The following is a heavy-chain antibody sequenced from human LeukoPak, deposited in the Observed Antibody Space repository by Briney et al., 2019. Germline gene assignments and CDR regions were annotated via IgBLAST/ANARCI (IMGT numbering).Heavy chain of an antibody. CDR2: IIPIFGTA. CDR1: GGTFSSYA. J-gene: IGHJ4*02. Sequence: GASVKVSCKASGGTFSSYAISWVRQAPGQGLEWMGRIIPIFGTANYAQKFQGRVTITTDESTSKAYMELSSLRSEDTAVYYCASMYSSGWSNFDYWGQGTLVTVSS. D-gene: IGHD6-19*01. CDR3: ASMYSSGWSNFDY. V-gene: IGHV1-69*05.